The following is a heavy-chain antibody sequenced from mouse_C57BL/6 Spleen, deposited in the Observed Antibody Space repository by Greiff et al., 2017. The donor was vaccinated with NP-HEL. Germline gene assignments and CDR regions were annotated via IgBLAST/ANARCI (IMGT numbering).Heavy chain of an antibody. J-gene: IGHJ2*01. D-gene: IGHD1-1*01. V-gene: IGHV5-16*01. CDR2: INYDGSST. Sequence: EVKLVESEGGLVQPGSSMKLSCTASGFTFSDYYMAWVRQVPEKGLEWVANINYDGSSTYYLDSLKSRFIISRDNAKNILYLQMSSLKSEDTATYYCARVTTGLFDYWGQGTTLTVSS. CDR3: ARVTTGLFDY. CDR1: GFTFSDYY.